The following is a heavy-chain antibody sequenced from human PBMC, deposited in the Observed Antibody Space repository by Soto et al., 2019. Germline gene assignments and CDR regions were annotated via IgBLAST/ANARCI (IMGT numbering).Heavy chain of an antibody. CDR2: ISPDGSEE. CDR3: AKEGADGLYYYGMDV. J-gene: IGHJ6*02. D-gene: IGHD3-16*01. V-gene: IGHV3-7*01. Sequence: PGGSLRLSCAASGFTFSGYWMTWVRQAPGKGLEGVANISPDGSEEYYVDSVKGRFTISRDNAKNSVYLQMNSLRGEDTALYYCAKEGADGLYYYGMDVWGQGTTVTVSS. CDR1: GFTFSGYW.